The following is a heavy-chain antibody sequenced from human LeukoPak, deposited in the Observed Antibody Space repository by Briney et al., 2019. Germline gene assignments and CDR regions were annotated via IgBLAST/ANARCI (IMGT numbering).Heavy chain of an antibody. CDR3: ASARSSSWYSD. CDR1: GFTFNDYY. V-gene: IGHV3-11*01. Sequence: PGGSLRLSCAASGFTFNDYYMSWIRQAPGKGLEWVSYISSSGSTIYYADSVKGRFTISRDNAKNSLYLLMNSLRAEDTAVYYCASARSSSWYSDWGQGTLVTVSS. CDR2: ISSSGSTI. D-gene: IGHD6-13*01. J-gene: IGHJ4*02.